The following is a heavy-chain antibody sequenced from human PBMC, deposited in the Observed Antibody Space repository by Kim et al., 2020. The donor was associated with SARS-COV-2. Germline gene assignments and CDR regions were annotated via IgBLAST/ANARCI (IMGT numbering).Heavy chain of an antibody. J-gene: IGHJ6*02. Sequence: GGSLRLSCAASGFTFSSYGMHWVRQAPGKGLEWVAVIWYDGSNKYYADSVKGRFTISRDNSKNTLYLQMNSLRAEDTAVYYCARDLWFGELFLPGSYYYYYYGMDVWGQGTTVTVSS. CDR3: ARDLWFGELFLPGSYYYYYYGMDV. D-gene: IGHD3-10*01. V-gene: IGHV3-33*01. CDR2: IWYDGSNK. CDR1: GFTFSSYG.